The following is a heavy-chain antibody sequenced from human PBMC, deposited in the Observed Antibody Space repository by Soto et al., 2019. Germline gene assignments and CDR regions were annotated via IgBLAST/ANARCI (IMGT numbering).Heavy chain of an antibody. D-gene: IGHD3-3*01. CDR3: AKDSYYASWSGHYYDFDV. V-gene: IGHV3-23*01. Sequence: AGALGLSCAASPFPFSTFSMSWVRPAPGKGLEWVAAISGGGANTYYADSVKGRFTISRDNSKNTLYLQMDSLRAEDTAIYFCAKDSYYASWSGHYYDFDVWGQGTLVNVA. CDR2: ISGGGANT. CDR1: PFPFSTFS. J-gene: IGHJ4*02.